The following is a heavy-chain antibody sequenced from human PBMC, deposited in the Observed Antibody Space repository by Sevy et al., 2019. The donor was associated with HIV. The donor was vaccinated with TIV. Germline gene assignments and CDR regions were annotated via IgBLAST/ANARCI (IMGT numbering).Heavy chain of an antibody. J-gene: IGHJ5*02. CDR1: GYSFTGHY. CDR2: INPNSGGT. V-gene: IGHV1-2*02. CDR3: ATYSDYGGAFDP. D-gene: IGHD5-12*01. Sequence: ASVKVSCKASGYSFTGHYIHWFRQAPGQGLEWMGWINPNSGGTKFAQKFQGRVTMTRDTSISTAYMELSRLKSDDTAVFHCATYSDYGGAFDPWGQGTLVTVSS.